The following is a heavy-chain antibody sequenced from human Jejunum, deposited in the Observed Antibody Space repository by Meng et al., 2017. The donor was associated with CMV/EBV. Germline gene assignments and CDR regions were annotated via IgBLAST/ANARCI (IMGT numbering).Heavy chain of an antibody. CDR3: ATLGVTTLPSDY. CDR2: INGNGLNT. Sequence: EWQLLESGGGLVQPGGSLRLSCAASGFSFSTYGMNWVRQVPGKGLQWVSLINGNGLNTYYADSVKGRFTISRDNSKNTLYLQMSSLRAEDTAIYYCATLGVTTLPSDYWGQGTLVTVSS. D-gene: IGHD4-11*01. J-gene: IGHJ4*02. V-gene: IGHV3-23*01. CDR1: GFSFSTYG.